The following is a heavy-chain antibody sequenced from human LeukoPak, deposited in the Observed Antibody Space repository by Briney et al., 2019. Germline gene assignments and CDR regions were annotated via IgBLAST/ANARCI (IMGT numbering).Heavy chain of an antibody. Sequence: SETLSLTCAVYGGSFSGYYWSWIRQPPGKGLEWIGEINHSGSTNYNPSLKSRVTISVDTSKNQFSLKLSSVTAADTAVYYCARVSFPYYYYGMDVWGQGTTVTVSS. J-gene: IGHJ6*02. CDR2: INHSGST. CDR3: ARVSFPYYYYGMDV. D-gene: IGHD2/OR15-2a*01. V-gene: IGHV4-34*01. CDR1: GGSFSGYY.